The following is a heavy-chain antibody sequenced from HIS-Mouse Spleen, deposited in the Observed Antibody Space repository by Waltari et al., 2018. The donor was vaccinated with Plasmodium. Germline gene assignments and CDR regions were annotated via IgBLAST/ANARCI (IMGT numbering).Heavy chain of an antibody. CDR2: TYYRSKWYN. J-gene: IGHJ4*02. Sequence: QVQLQQSGPGLVKHSQTLPLTCAISGDSVTSNSAAWNWNREFPSRGLEWLGRTYYRSKWYNDYAVSVKSRITINPDTSKNQFSLQLNSVTPEDTAVYYCARDEAVAGSFDYWGQGTLVTVSS. CDR1: GDSVTSNSAA. V-gene: IGHV6-1*01. CDR3: ARDEAVAGSFDY. D-gene: IGHD6-19*01.